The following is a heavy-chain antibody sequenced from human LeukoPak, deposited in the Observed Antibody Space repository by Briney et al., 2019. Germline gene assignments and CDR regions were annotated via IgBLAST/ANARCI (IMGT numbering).Heavy chain of an antibody. Sequence: SETLSLTCTVSGGSISSSSYYWSWIRQPPGKGLEWIGYIYYSGSTYYNPSLKSRVTISVDTSKNQFSLKLSSVTAADTAVYYCARYYYGSGSYYTVYNWFDPWGQGTLVTVSS. J-gene: IGHJ5*02. CDR3: ARYYYGSGSYYTVYNWFDP. V-gene: IGHV4-30-4*01. CDR2: IYYSGST. D-gene: IGHD3-10*01. CDR1: GGSISSSSYY.